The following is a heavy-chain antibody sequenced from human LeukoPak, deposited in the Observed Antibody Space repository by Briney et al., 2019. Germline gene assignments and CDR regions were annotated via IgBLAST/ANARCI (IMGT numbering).Heavy chain of an antibody. CDR1: GGSLHNYY. CDR2: IDYSGST. CDR3: ARERYYGSGSYRQGNYYYMDV. Sequence: SETLSLTCTVSGGSLHNYYWSWIRQPPGKGLEWIGYIDYSGSTNYNPSLKSRVTISVDTSKNQFSLKLSSVTAADAAVYYCARERYYGSGSYRQGNYYYMDVWGKGTTVTISS. V-gene: IGHV4-59*01. D-gene: IGHD3-10*01. J-gene: IGHJ6*03.